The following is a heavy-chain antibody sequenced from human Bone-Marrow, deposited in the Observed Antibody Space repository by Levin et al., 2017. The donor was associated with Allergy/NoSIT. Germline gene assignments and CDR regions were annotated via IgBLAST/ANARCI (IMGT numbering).Heavy chain of an antibody. Sequence: SQTLSLTCTVSGASISSFYWSWIRQPPGKGLEWIGYIYYSGSTNYSPSLKSRVSMSADMSRNQVYLTMSSVTAADTAVYYCARQAVPASMNGFDSWGQGTLVTVSS. CDR1: GASISSFY. D-gene: IGHD2-2*01. CDR3: ARQAVPASMNGFDS. V-gene: IGHV4-59*08. J-gene: IGHJ5*01. CDR2: IYYSGST.